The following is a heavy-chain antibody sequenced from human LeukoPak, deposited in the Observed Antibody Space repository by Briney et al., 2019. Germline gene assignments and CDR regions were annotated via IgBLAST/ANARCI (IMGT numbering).Heavy chain of an antibody. J-gene: IGHJ4*02. CDR1: GGSFSGYY. D-gene: IGHD5-18*01. CDR3: ARQPWIQLWLIDY. V-gene: IGHV4-34*01. Sequence: SETLSLTCAVYGGSFSGYYWSWIRQPPGKGMEWIGEINHSGSTNYNPSLKSRVTISVDTSKNQFSLKLSSVTAADTAVYYCARQPWIQLWLIDYWGQGTLVTVSS. CDR2: INHSGST.